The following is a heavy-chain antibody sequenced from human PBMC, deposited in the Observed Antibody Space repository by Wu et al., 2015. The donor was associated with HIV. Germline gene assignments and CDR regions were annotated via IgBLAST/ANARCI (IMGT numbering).Heavy chain of an antibody. CDR1: GGTFSIYG. V-gene: IGHV1-69*12. J-gene: IGHJ4*02. CDR3: ARSYYYDRSGYYYFDY. CDR2: TVRVFGTA. D-gene: IGHD3-22*01. Sequence: QVQLVQSGAELKKPGFSVKVSCKASGGTFSIYGVSWVRQVPGQGFEWMGGTVRVFGTANYAQKFQGRVTITADESTNTAYMELSSLRSEDTAVYYCARSYYYDRSGYYYFDYWGQGTLVTVSS.